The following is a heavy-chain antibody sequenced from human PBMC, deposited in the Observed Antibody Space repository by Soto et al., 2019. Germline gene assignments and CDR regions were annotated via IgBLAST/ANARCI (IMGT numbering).Heavy chain of an antibody. CDR2: IYYSGST. CDR3: ARGHNYYESISY. Sequence: PSETLSLTCTVSGGSISSGDYYWSWIRQPPGKGLESIGYIYYSGSTNYNPSLKSRVTISVDTSKNQFSLKLSSVTAADTAVYYCARGHNYYESISYWGQGTLVTVSS. CDR1: GGSISSGDYY. V-gene: IGHV4-30-4*01. J-gene: IGHJ4*02. D-gene: IGHD3-22*01.